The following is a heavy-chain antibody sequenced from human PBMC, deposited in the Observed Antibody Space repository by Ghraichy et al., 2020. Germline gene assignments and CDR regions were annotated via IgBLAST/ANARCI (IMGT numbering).Heavy chain of an antibody. Sequence: SETLSLTCAVYGGSFSGYYWSWIRQPPGKGLEWIGEINHSGSTNYNPSLKSRVTISVDTSKNQFSLKLSSVTAADTAVYYCARGPRHYDYVWGSYRYFFQHWGQGTLVTVSS. V-gene: IGHV4-34*01. J-gene: IGHJ1*01. CDR3: ARGPRHYDYVWGSYRYFFQH. CDR2: INHSGST. CDR1: GGSFSGYY. D-gene: IGHD3-16*02.